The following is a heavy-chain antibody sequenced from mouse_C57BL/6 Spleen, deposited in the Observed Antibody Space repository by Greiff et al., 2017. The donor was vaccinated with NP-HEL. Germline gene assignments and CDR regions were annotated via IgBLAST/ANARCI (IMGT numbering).Heavy chain of an antibody. Sequence: QVQLQQSGAELAKPGASVKLSCKASGYTFTSYWMHWVKQRPGQGLEWIGYINPSSGYTTYNQKFKDKATLTADKSYSTAYMQLSSLTYEDSAVYYCARDYDEEVFAYWGQGTLVTVSA. J-gene: IGHJ3*01. CDR3: ARDYDEEVFAY. D-gene: IGHD2-4*01. V-gene: IGHV1-7*01. CDR1: GYTFTSYW. CDR2: INPSSGYT.